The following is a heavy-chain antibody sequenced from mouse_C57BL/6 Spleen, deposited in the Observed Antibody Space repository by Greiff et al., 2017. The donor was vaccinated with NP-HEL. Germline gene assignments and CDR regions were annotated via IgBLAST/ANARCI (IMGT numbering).Heavy chain of an antibody. D-gene: IGHD3-2*02. CDR2: IDPSDSYT. V-gene: IGHV1-69*01. CDR3: ARWTAQDYYAMDY. CDR1: GYTFTSYW. J-gene: IGHJ4*01. Sequence: VKLQQPGAELVMPGASVKLSCKASGYTFTSYWMHWVKQRPGQGLEWIGEIDPSDSYTNYNQKFKGKSTLTVDKSSSTAYMQLSSLTSEDSAVYYCARWTAQDYYAMDYWGQGTSVTVSS.